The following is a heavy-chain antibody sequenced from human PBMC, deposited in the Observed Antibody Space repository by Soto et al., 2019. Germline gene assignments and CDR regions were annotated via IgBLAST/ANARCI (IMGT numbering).Heavy chain of an antibody. CDR2: IIPILGIA. J-gene: IGHJ3*02. V-gene: IGHV1-69*02. CDR1: GGTFSSYT. CDR3: ARRGRGSGSLEGAFDI. Sequence: QVQLVQSGAEVKKPGSSVKVSCKASGGTFSSYTISWVRQAPGQGLEWMGRIIPILGIANYAQKFQGRVTITADKSTSTAYMELSRLRSEDTAVYYCARRGRGSGSLEGAFDIWGQGTMVTVSS. D-gene: IGHD6-19*01.